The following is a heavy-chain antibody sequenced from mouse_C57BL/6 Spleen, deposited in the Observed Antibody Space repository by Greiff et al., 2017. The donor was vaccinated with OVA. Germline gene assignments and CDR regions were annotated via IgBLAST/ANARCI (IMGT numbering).Heavy chain of an antibody. CDR1: GYTFTSYW. J-gene: IGHJ3*01. CDR2: IDPSDSET. D-gene: IGHD2-4*01. CDR3: ARSGYDYDAGAWFAY. V-gene: IGHV1-52*01. Sequence: VQLQQPGAELVRPGSSVKLSCKASGYTFTSYWMHWVKQRPIQGLEWIGNIDPSDSETHYNQKFKDKATLTVDKSSSTAYMQLSSLTSEDSAVYYCARSGYDYDAGAWFAYWGQGTLVTVSA.